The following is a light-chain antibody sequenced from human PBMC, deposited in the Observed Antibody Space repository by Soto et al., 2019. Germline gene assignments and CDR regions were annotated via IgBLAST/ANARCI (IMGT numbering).Light chain of an antibody. CDR1: QSVLYSSNNKNY. CDR3: QQYYRPWT. Sequence: DIVMTQSPDSLAVSLGERATINCKSSQSVLYSSNNKNYLAWYQQKPVQPPKLFIYGAPTLESGVPDRFSGSGSGTDFTLTISSLQAEDVAVYYCQQYYRPWTFGQGTKVEIK. CDR2: GAP. V-gene: IGKV4-1*01. J-gene: IGKJ1*01.